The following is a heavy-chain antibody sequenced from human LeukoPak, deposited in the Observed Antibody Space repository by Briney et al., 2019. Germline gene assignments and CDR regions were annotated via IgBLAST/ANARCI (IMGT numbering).Heavy chain of an antibody. Sequence: SETLSLTCTVSGGSISCYYWSWIRQPPGKGLEWIGYIYYSGSTNYNPSLKSRVTISVDTSKNQFSLKLSSVTAADTAVYYCARDFASYGYSGAFDIWGQGTMVTVSS. J-gene: IGHJ3*02. CDR1: GGSISCYY. CDR2: IYYSGST. V-gene: IGHV4-59*12. D-gene: IGHD5-18*01. CDR3: ARDFASYGYSGAFDI.